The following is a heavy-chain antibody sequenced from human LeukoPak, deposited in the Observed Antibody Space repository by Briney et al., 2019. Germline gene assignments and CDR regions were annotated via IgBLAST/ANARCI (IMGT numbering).Heavy chain of an antibody. J-gene: IGHJ4*02. CDR1: GDSFSSNSAA. D-gene: IGHD3-22*01. V-gene: IGHV6-1*01. Sequence: QTLSLTCAISGDSFSSNSAAWNWHRQSPWRGREWRGRTYYRSKKSNDYAVCVQSLITIIPDTSKNQFSLQLNSVTPEDTAIYCCARGIISSGFDFWGQGTLVTVSS. CDR3: ARGIISSGFDF. CDR2: TYYRSKKSN.